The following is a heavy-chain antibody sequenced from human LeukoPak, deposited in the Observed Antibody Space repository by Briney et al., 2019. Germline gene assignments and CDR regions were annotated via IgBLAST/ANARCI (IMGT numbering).Heavy chain of an antibody. CDR1: GFTFSSYG. CDR3: AKDLQVTPDY. V-gene: IGHV3-30*18. J-gene: IGHJ4*02. CDR2: ISYDGSNK. Sequence: GRSLRLSCAASGFTFSSYGMHWVRRAPGKGLEWVAFISYDGSNKYYADSVRGRFTISRDNSKNTLYLQMNSLRAEDTAVYYCAKDLQVTPDYWGQGTLVTVSS. D-gene: IGHD2-21*02.